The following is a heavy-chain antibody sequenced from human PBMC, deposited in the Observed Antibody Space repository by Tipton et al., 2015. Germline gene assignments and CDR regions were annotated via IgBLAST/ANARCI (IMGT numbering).Heavy chain of an antibody. CDR2: IFYGGST. D-gene: IGHD4-23*01. Sequence: TLSLTCAVYGGSFSSGSYYWSWIRQPPGKGLEWIGYIFYGGSTNYNPSLKSRVTISVDTSKTQFSLKMSSVTASDTAVYYCARARGRHGGLFDSWGQGILVTASS. CDR1: GGSFSSGSYY. V-gene: IGHV4-61*01. CDR3: ARARGRHGGLFDS. J-gene: IGHJ4*02.